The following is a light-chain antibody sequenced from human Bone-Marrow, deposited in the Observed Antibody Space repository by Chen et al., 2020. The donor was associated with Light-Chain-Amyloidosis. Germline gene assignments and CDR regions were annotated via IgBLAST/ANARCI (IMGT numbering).Light chain of an antibody. CDR2: DDA. J-gene: IGLJ3*02. Sequence: SYVLTQPPSLSVATGQTASITCGGNNIGREGVHWYQQKPGQAPVLVVYDDADRPSGILQRFSGSNSGNTATLTDSRVDAGDGADYFCQVWDSSSDQVLFGGGTKLTVL. CDR1: NIGREG. V-gene: IGLV3-21*02. CDR3: QVWDSSSDQVL.